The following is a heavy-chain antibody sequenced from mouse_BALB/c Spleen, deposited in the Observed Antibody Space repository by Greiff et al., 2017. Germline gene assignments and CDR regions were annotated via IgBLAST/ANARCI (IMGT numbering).Heavy chain of an antibody. CDR3: ARRGYGNDWYFDV. V-gene: IGHV5-17*02. CDR1: GFTFSSFG. D-gene: IGHD2-10*02. Sequence: DVQLVESGGGLVQPGGSRKLSCAASGFTFSSFGMHWVRQAPEKGLEWVAYISSGSSTIYYADTVKGRFTISRDNPKNTLFLQMTSLRSEDTAMYYCARRGYGNDWYFDVWGAGTTVTVSS. CDR2: ISSGSSTI. J-gene: IGHJ1*01.